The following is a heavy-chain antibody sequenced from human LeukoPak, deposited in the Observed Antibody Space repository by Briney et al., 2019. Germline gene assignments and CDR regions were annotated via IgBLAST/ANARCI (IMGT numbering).Heavy chain of an antibody. J-gene: IGHJ4*02. V-gene: IGHV3-64*01. Sequence: GGSLRLSCAASGFTFSSYWMSWVRQAPGKGLQYVSGISNGGSIDYANSVKGRFTISRDNSKNTLYLQMGSLRPEDMAVYYCARDFSYGSGFDYWGQGILVTVSS. CDR3: ARDFSYGSGFDY. D-gene: IGHD5-18*01. CDR2: ISNGGSI. CDR1: GFTFSSYW.